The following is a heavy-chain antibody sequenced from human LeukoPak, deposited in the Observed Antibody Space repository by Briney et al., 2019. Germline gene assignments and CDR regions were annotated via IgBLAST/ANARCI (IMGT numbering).Heavy chain of an antibody. CDR3: ARGQGSGSPINP. Sequence: PSETLSLTCTVSGGSISSYYWSWIRQPPGKGLEWIGYIYYSRSTNYNPSLKSRVTISVDTSKNQFSLKLSSVTAADTAVYYCARGQGSGSPINPWGQGTLVTVSS. D-gene: IGHD3-10*01. CDR2: IYYSRST. J-gene: IGHJ5*02. CDR1: GGSISSYY. V-gene: IGHV4-59*01.